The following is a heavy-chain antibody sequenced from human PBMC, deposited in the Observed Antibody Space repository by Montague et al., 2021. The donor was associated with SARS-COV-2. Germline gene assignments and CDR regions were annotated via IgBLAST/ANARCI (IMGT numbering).Heavy chain of an antibody. Sequence: SETLSLTCTVSGGSISGSSYYWGWIRQPPGKGLEWIGSIYYSGSTYFNPSLKSRVTISVDTSKNQFSLKLSSVTAADTAVYYCARGLDPWGQGTLVTVSS. CDR2: IYYSGST. V-gene: IGHV4-39*01. CDR3: ARGLDP. J-gene: IGHJ5*02. CDR1: GGSISGSSYY.